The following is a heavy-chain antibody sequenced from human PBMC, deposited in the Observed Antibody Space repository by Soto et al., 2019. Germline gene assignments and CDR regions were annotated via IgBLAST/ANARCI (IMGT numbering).Heavy chain of an antibody. V-gene: IGHV4-34*01. CDR1: GGSFSGYY. CDR2: TDHSGSA. J-gene: IGHJ6*02. Sequence: TLSLTCTVYGGSFSGYYWTWIRQPPGKGLEWIGETDHSGSANYNPSLKSRVIISVDSSKGQVSLNLNSVTAADTAVYYCARGFHSRSPRIHYYYCGMDVWGQGTTVTVSS. CDR3: ARGFHSRSPRIHYYYCGMDV. D-gene: IGHD6-13*01.